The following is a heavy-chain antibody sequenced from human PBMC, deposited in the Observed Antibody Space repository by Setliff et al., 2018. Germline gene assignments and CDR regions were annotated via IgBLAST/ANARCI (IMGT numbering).Heavy chain of an antibody. J-gene: IGHJ6*03. Sequence: SETLSLTCTVSGGSINSGVYYWGWIRQPPGKGLEWIGHSYYIGSTDYNPSLKIRVTISLDTSKNQFSLKLNSVTAADTAVYYCARGLEGEDYFYYMDVWGKGNTVTVSS. CDR3: ARGLEGEDYFYYMDV. D-gene: IGHD2-21*01. CDR2: SYYIGST. V-gene: IGHV4-39*07. CDR1: GGSINSGVYY.